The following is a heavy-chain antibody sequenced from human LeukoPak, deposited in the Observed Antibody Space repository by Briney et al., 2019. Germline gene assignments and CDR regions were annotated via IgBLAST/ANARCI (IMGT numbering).Heavy chain of an antibody. CDR2: INPNSGGT. CDR1: GYTFTSYD. CDR3: ARTVVSSRGGDY. D-gene: IGHD1-1*01. V-gene: IGHV1-2*02. Sequence: ASVKVSCKASGYTFTSYDINWVRQAPGQGLEWMGWINPNSGGTNYAQKFQGRVTMTRDTSISTAYMELSRLRSDDTAVYYCARTVVSSRGGDYWGQGTLVTVSS. J-gene: IGHJ4*02.